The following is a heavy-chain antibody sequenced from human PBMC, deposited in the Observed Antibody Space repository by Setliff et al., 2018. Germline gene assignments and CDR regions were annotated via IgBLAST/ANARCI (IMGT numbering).Heavy chain of an antibody. D-gene: IGHD2-21*01. CDR1: GFNFQDYA. CDR2: ISWNNFPV. CDR3: SSYLVS. V-gene: IGHV3-9*01. J-gene: IGHJ4*02. Sequence: SLRLSCAASGFNFQDYAIHWVRQVPGKGLEWLSGISWNNFPVGSADSVRGRFTVSRDNAKNSAYLQMDSLRPEDTAVYYCSSYLVSWGQGALVTVSS.